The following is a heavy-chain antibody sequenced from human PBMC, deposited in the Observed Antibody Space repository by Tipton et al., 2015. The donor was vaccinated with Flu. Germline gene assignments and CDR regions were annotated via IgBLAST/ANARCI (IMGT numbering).Heavy chain of an antibody. J-gene: IGHJ1*01. CDR1: GYSISRGYY. CDR2: IYQSGST. V-gene: IGHV4-38-2*01. CDR3: ARQGAYCSGGTCSPTGHFHH. D-gene: IGHD2-15*01. Sequence: LRLSCDVSGYSISRGYYWGWIRQPPGKGLEWIGSIYQSGSTYYNPSLKSRVTISVDTSKNQFSLKLSSVTAADTAVYYCARQGAYCSGGTCSPTGHFHHWGQGTLVTASS.